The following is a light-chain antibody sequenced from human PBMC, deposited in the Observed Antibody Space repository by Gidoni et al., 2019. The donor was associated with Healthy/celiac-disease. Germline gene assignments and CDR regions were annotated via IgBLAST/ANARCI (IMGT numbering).Light chain of an antibody. CDR2: GNS. Sequence: QSVLTQQPSVSEAPGQRVTISCTGSSSNIGAGYDVHWYPQLPGTAPKLLIYGNSNRPSGVPDRFSGSKSGTSASLAITGLQAEDEADYYCQSYDSSLSGCVFGGGTKLTVL. V-gene: IGLV1-40*01. J-gene: IGLJ2*01. CDR1: SSNIGAGYD. CDR3: QSYDSSLSGCV.